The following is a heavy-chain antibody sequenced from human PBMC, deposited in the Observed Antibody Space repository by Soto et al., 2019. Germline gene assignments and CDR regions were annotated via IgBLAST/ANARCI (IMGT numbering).Heavy chain of an antibody. CDR1: GFSLSTSGVG. V-gene: IGHV2-5*02. J-gene: IGHJ5*02. Sequence: QITLKESGPTLVKPTQTLTLTCTFSGFSLSTSGVGVGWIRQPPGKALEWLALIYWDDDKRYSPSLKSRLTITKDTSKNQVVLTMTNMDPVDTATYYCAHYDEITVVRGVGKNWFDPWGQGTLVTVSS. CDR2: IYWDDDK. CDR3: AHYDEITVVRGVGKNWFDP. D-gene: IGHD3-10*01.